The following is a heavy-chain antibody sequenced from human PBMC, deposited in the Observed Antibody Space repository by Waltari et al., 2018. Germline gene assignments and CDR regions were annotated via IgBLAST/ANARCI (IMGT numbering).Heavy chain of an antibody. J-gene: IGHJ4*02. Sequence: EVQLVQSGAEVKKPGATVKISCKVSGYTFTDYYMHWVQQAPGKGLEWMGLVDPEDGETIYAEKCQGRVTITADTSTDTAYMELSSLRSEDTAVYYCATPPMLGYCSGGSCPRDYWGQGTLVTVSS. CDR3: ATPPMLGYCSGGSCPRDY. D-gene: IGHD2-15*01. V-gene: IGHV1-69-2*01. CDR1: GYTFTDYY. CDR2: VDPEDGET.